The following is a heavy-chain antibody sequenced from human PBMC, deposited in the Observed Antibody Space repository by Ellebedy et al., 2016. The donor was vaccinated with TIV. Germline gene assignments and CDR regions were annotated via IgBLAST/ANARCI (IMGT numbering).Heavy chain of an antibody. J-gene: IGHJ6*02. CDR3: ARDSTIAGPYYYGMDV. CDR1: GFTVNSNY. CDR2: IYSGGNT. Sequence: GESLKISCAASGFTVNSNYMSWVRQAPGKGLEWVSNIYSGGNTYYSDSVKGRFTVSRDTSRNTLYLQMNSLRGEDTAIYYCARDSTIAGPYYYGMDVWGQGTTVTVSS. V-gene: IGHV3-66*01. D-gene: IGHD1-1*01.